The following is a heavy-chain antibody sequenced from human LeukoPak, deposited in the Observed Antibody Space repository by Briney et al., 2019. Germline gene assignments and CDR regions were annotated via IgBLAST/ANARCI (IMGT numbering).Heavy chain of an antibody. V-gene: IGHV4-59*01. CDR1: GGSISSYY. Sequence: SETLSLTCTVSGGSISSYYWGWIRQPPGKGLEWVGYIYYSGSTNYNPSLKSRVTISVDTSKNQFSLKLSSVTAADTAVYYCARTTEAHSRRTRYYDYYMDVWGKGTTVTVSS. CDR2: IYYSGST. D-gene: IGHD1-1*01. J-gene: IGHJ6*03. CDR3: ARTTEAHSRRTRYYDYYMDV.